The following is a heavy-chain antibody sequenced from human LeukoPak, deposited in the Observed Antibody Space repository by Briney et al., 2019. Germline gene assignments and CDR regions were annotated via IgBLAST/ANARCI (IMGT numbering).Heavy chain of an antibody. D-gene: IGHD3-10*01. Sequence: GRSLRLSCAASGFTFSRCAMHWVRQAPGKGLEWVANIKEDGSAKYYVDSVKGRFTISRDNAKNSVYLQMNSLRADDTAVYYCARLSYDSGTHYTCYEYWGQGTLVTVSS. V-gene: IGHV3-7*01. CDR3: ARLSYDSGTHYTCYEY. J-gene: IGHJ4*02. CDR2: IKEDGSAK. CDR1: GFTFSRCA.